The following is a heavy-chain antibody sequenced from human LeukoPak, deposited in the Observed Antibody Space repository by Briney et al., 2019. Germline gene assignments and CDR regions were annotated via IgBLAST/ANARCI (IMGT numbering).Heavy chain of an antibody. CDR2: ISSDGNKN. Sequence: GGSLRLSCVVSGFTFSTYAMHWVRQAPGKGLEWVAFISSDGNKNYYEDSVKGRFTISRDNSKNTLFLQMSSLRPEDTAMYYCAKHDGPIVVVTAKLDYWGLGTLVTVSS. CDR1: GFTFSTYA. J-gene: IGHJ4*02. V-gene: IGHV3-30*18. D-gene: IGHD2-21*02. CDR3: AKHDGPIVVVTAKLDY.